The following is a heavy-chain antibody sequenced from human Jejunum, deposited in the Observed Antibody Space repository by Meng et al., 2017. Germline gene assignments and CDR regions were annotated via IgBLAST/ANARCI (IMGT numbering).Heavy chain of an antibody. CDR1: GFTFSDYY. CDR3: VRDERSWWFES. J-gene: IGHJ5*01. V-gene: IGHV3-11*01. Sequence: GESLKISCAASGFTFSDYYMTWIRQAPGKGLEWIAYISSFGSTIYYADSVKGRFTISRDNAKNSVYLQMNSLRADDTAVYYCVRDERSWWFESWGQGTLVTVSS. CDR2: ISSFGSTI.